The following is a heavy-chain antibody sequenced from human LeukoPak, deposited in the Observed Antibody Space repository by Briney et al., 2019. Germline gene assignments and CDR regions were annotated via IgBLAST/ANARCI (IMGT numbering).Heavy chain of an antibody. CDR2: MNPNSGNT. V-gene: IGHV1-8*01. CDR1: GYTFTSYD. J-gene: IGHJ5*02. D-gene: IGHD3-10*01. Sequence: GASVKVSCKASGYTFTSYDINWVRQATGQGLEWMGWMNPNSGNTGYAQKFQGRVTMTRNTSISTAYMELSSLRSEDTAVYYCARGLGVGELLSPTFDPWGQGTLVTVSS. CDR3: ARGLGVGELLSPTFDP.